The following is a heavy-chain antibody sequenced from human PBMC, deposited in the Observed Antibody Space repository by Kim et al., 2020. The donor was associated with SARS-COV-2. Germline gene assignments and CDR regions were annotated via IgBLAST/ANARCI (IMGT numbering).Heavy chain of an antibody. V-gene: IGHV3-30*04. CDR3: ARDGMAYYDILTGYYLGPGGYNWFDP. CDR1: GFTFSSYA. D-gene: IGHD3-9*01. J-gene: IGHJ5*02. Sequence: GGSLRLSCAASGFTFSSYAMHWVRQAPGKGLEWVAVISYDGSNKYYADSVKGRFTISRDNSKNTLYLQMNSLRAEDTAVYYCARDGMAYYDILTGYYLGPGGYNWFDPWGQGTLVTVSS. CDR2: ISYDGSNK.